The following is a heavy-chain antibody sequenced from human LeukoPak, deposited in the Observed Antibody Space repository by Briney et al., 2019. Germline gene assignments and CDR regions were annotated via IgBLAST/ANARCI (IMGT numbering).Heavy chain of an antibody. CDR3: ARADSSGYYNY. D-gene: IGHD3-22*01. J-gene: IGHJ4*02. Sequence: SETLSLTCTVSSGSIRGYYWSWIRQPPGKGLEWIGYIYYSGSTNYNPSLKSRVTISVDTSKNQFSLKLSSVTAADTAVYYCARADSSGYYNYWGQGTLVTVSS. CDR1: SGSIRGYY. V-gene: IGHV4-59*01. CDR2: IYYSGST.